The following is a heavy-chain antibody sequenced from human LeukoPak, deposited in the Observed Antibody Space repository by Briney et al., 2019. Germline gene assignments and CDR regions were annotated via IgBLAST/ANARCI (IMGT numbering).Heavy chain of an antibody. V-gene: IGHV3-30*18. J-gene: IGHJ5*02. CDR3: AKDLDSLPFSSSWS. D-gene: IGHD6-13*01. Sequence: PGGSLRLSCAASGFTFSSYGMHWVRQAPGKGLEWVAVISYDGSNKYYADSVKGRFTISRDNSKNTLYLQMNSLRAEDTAVYYCAKDLDSLPFSSSWSWGQGTLVTVSS. CDR1: GFTFSSYG. CDR2: ISYDGSNK.